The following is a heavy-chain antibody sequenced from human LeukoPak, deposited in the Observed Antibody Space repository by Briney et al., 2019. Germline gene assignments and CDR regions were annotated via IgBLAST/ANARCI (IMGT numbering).Heavy chain of an antibody. CDR3: ARDLGRRCSGGSCYYYNNYMDV. V-gene: IGHV1-18*01. D-gene: IGHD2-15*01. Sequence: GASVKVSCKASGYTFTSYGISWVRQAPGQGLEWMGWISAYNGNTNYAQKLQGRVTMTTDTSTSTAYMELRSLRSDDTAVYYCARDLGRRCSGGSCYYYNNYMDVWGKGTTVTVPS. J-gene: IGHJ6*03. CDR2: ISAYNGNT. CDR1: GYTFTSYG.